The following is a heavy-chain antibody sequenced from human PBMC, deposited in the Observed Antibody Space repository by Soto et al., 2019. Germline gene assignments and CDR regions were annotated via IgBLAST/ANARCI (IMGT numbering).Heavy chain of an antibody. CDR1: GFTFSSYS. CDR3: ARDRDEYSGYDYGLWFDY. CDR2: ISSSSSYI. Sequence: GGSLRLSCAASGFTFSSYSMNWVRQAPGKGLEWVSSISSSSSYIYYADSVKGRFTTSRDNAKNSLYLQMNSLRAEDTAVYYCARDRDEYSGYDYGLWFDYWGQGTLVTVSS. V-gene: IGHV3-21*01. D-gene: IGHD5-12*01. J-gene: IGHJ4*02.